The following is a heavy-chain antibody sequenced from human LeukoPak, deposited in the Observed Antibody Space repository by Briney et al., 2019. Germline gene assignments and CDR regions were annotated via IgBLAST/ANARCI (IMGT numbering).Heavy chain of an antibody. V-gene: IGHV1-2*02. J-gene: IGHJ4*02. CDR1: GYPFIGHY. CDR3: ARMDAGVVTYFDS. D-gene: IGHD2-2*03. CDR2: VNPKSGGT. Sequence: GASVKVSCKASGYPFIGHYIHWVRQAPGQGLEWVGWVNPKSGGTKYARQFQGRVTMTRDTSITTVHMVVNGLTFDDTAVYFCARMDAGVVTYFDSWGQGTLVTVSS.